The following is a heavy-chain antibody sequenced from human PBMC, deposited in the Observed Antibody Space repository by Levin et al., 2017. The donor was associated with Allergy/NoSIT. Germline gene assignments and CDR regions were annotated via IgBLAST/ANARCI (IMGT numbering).Heavy chain of an antibody. J-gene: IGHJ3*02. V-gene: IGHV4-34*01. D-gene: IGHD3-10*01. Sequence: ETLSLTCAVYGVSFSGSFWSWLRQPPGKGLEWIGEITPGGSTRYNPSLKSRVTISLDTSKNQLSLRLSSVTAADTAVYYCARGGAPGAFDIWGQGTTVTVSS. CDR2: ITPGGST. CDR3: ARGGAPGAFDI. CDR1: GVSFSGSF.